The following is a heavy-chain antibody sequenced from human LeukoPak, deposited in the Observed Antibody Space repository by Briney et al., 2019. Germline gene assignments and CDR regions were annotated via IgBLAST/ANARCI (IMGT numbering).Heavy chain of an antibody. CDR1: GFTVSTNY. CDR2: IDASGGAT. J-gene: IGHJ5*02. Sequence: GGSLRLSCAASGFTVSTNYMTWVRQAPGKGLEWVSTIDASGGATYYADFVEGRFTISRDNSKNTFYLQMNSLRAEDTAVYYCAKGSGSGWYGWFAPWGQGTLVTVSS. V-gene: IGHV3-23*01. CDR3: AKGSGSGWYGWFAP. D-gene: IGHD6-19*01.